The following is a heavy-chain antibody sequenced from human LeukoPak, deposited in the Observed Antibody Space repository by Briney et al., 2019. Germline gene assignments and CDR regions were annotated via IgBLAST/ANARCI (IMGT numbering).Heavy chain of an antibody. V-gene: IGHV1-2*02. CDR2: SNPNSGGT. Sequence: GASVKVSCKASGYTFTGYYMHWVRQAPGQGLEWMGWSNPNSGGTNYAQKFQGRVTMTRDTSISTAYMELSRLRSDDTAVYYCARVPTGSSWDGFDYWGQGTLVTVSS. CDR3: ARVPTGSSWDGFDY. J-gene: IGHJ4*02. CDR1: GYTFTGYY. D-gene: IGHD6-13*01.